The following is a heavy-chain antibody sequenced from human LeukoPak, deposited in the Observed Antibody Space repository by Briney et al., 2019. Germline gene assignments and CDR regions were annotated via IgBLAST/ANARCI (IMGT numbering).Heavy chain of an antibody. CDR3: ARALTYYYDSSGVGGQDFDF. Sequence: ASVKVSCKASGYTFTSYDINWVRQATGQGLEWMGWMNPNSGNTGYAQRFQGRVTITADESTTTAYMELRSLRSEDTAVYYCARALTYYYDSSGVGGQDFDFWGQGTLVTVSS. V-gene: IGHV1-8*03. D-gene: IGHD3-22*01. J-gene: IGHJ4*02. CDR1: GYTFTSYD. CDR2: MNPNSGNT.